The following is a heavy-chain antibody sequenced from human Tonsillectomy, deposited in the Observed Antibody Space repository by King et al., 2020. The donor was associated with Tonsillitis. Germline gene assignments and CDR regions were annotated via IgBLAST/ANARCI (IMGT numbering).Heavy chain of an antibody. CDR3: ARGGGTFEI. V-gene: IGHV3-7*01. CDR2: IKQDGSEK. Sequence: VQLVESGGGLVQPGGSLRLSCAASGFTFSTSWMSWVRQAPGKGLEWMANIKQDGSEKYYVDSVKGRFTISRDNAKNSLYLQMDSLRAGDTAVYYCARGGGTFEIWGQGTMVTVSS. CDR1: GFTFSTSW. D-gene: IGHD3-16*01. J-gene: IGHJ3*02.